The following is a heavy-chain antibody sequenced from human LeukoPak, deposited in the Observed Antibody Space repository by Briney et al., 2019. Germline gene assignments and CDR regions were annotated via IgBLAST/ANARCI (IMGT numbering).Heavy chain of an antibody. CDR3: ARRYLLDYYDSSGYPLNYFDY. Sequence: QSGGSLRLSCAASGFTFTTYWMTWVRQAPGKGLEWVANINQDGTEKYYVDSVKGRFAISRDNAKNSLYLQMNSLRAEDTAVYYCARRYLLDYYDSSGYPLNYFDYWGQGTLVTVSS. D-gene: IGHD3-22*01. J-gene: IGHJ4*02. V-gene: IGHV3-7*01. CDR1: GFTFTTYW. CDR2: INQDGTEK.